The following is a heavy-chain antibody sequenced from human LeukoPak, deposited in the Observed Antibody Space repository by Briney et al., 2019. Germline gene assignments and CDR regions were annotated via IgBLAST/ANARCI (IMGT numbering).Heavy chain of an antibody. J-gene: IGHJ4*02. CDR3: ARDRGRGYYDSSGSIPFDY. CDR2: IIPILGIA. V-gene: IGHV1-69*04. CDR1: GGTFSSYA. Sequence: SVKVSCKASGGTFSSYAISWVRQAPGQGLEWMGRIIPILGIANHAQKFQGRVTITADKSTSTAYMELSSLRSEDTAVYYCARDRGRGYYDSSGSIPFDYWGQGTLVTVSS. D-gene: IGHD3-22*01.